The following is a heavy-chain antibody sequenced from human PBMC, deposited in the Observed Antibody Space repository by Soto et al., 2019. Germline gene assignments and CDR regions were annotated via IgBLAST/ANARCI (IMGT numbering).Heavy chain of an antibody. CDR2: IHYSGST. CDR3: ARRRYSDYDYPVFDI. J-gene: IGHJ3*02. Sequence: SETLSLTCTVSGGSISSSNYYLGWIRQPPGKGLEWIGSIHYSGSTYYNSSLKSRVTISVDTSKNQCSLKLSSVTAADTAVYYCARRRYSDYDYPVFDIRGQGTMVTRLL. D-gene: IGHD5-12*01. CDR1: GGSISSSNYY. V-gene: IGHV4-39*01.